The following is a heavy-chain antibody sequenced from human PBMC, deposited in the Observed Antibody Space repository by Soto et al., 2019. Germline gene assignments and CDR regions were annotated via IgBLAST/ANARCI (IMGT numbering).Heavy chain of an antibody. CDR1: GYTLTELS. J-gene: IGHJ6*01. V-gene: IGHV1-24*01. CDR3: AAGVVPYGMDV. Sequence: ASVKVSCKVSGYTLTELSMHWVRQPPGKGLEWMGCFDPEDAETIYARRFQGRVTMTEDTSADTAYMELSSLRSEDTAVYYCAAGVVPYGMDVWGQGNTGT. D-gene: IGHD2-15*01. CDR2: FDPEDAET.